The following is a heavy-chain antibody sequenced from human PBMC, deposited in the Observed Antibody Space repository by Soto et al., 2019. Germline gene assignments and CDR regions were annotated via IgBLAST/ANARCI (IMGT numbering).Heavy chain of an antibody. Sequence: GSLRLSCAASGFICSSYDMGWVRQAPGKGLEWVSTILVDGRTFYVDSVKGRFTISRDSSQNTVYLQMNSLTAGDTALYYCAKATATGGGAFDICGQGTMVTVSS. J-gene: IGHJ3*02. CDR2: ILVDGRT. CDR3: AKATATGGGAFDI. CDR1: GFICSSYD. D-gene: IGHD2-8*02. V-gene: IGHV3-23*01.